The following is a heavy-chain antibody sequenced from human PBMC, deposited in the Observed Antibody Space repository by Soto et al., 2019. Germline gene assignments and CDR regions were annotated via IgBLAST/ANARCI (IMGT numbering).Heavy chain of an antibody. V-gene: IGHV3-74*01. CDR3: VRGYSARWFNWFDP. CDR1: GFTFSSYG. CDR2: INGDGITT. D-gene: IGHD6-13*01. Sequence: PGGSLRLSCGASGFTFSSYGMHWVRQTPEKGLVWVSRINGDGITTDYADSVQGRFSISRDNSKNIIYLQMDSLRAEDTAVYYCVRGYSARWFNWFDPWGQGIRVTVSS. J-gene: IGHJ5*02.